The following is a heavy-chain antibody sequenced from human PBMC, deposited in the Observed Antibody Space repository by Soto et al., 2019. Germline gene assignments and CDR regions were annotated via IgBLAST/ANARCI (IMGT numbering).Heavy chain of an antibody. D-gene: IGHD3-22*01. J-gene: IGHJ4*02. CDR2: IIPIFGTT. CDR3: AEGGGYYDDSRY. Sequence: QVQLVQSGAEVKKPGSSVKVSCKASGGTFSSYAISWVRQAPGQGLEWRGGIIPIFGTTNYAQKFQGRVTITAVQSTETANTELSSRRSEDRAEYYCAEGGGYYDDSRYWGQGPLVTVSS. V-gene: IGHV1-69*01. CDR1: GGTFSSYA.